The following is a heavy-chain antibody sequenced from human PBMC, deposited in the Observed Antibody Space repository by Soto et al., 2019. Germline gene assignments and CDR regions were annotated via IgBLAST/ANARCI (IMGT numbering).Heavy chain of an antibody. CDR1: GYTFTSYA. J-gene: IGHJ6*02. D-gene: IGHD3-3*01. V-gene: IGHV7-4-1*01. CDR3: ARAYYFWSGYYTGPPSYYGMDV. Sequence: ASVKVSCKASGYTFTSYAMNWVRQAPGQGLEWMGWINTNTGNPTYAQGFTGRFVFSLDTSVSTAYLQICSLKAEDTAVYYCARAYYFWSGYYTGPPSYYGMDVWGQGTTVTVSS. CDR2: INTNTGNP.